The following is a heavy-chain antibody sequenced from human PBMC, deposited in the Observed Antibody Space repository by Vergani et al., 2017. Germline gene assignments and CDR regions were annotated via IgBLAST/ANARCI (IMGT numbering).Heavy chain of an antibody. D-gene: IGHD2-21*01. Sequence: QVQLQESGPGLVKPSQTLSLTCTVSGGSFSTGGQSWTWLRQSAGKGLEWIGRIYTSGATNYNPPRRSRAIMSVDAYKKQFSLKLTSVTAADTAVYYCARDGGEYDKDALDVWGQGTKVTVTS. V-gene: IGHV4-61*02. CDR3: ARDGGEYDKDALDV. J-gene: IGHJ3*01. CDR2: IYTSGAT. CDR1: GGSFSTGGQS.